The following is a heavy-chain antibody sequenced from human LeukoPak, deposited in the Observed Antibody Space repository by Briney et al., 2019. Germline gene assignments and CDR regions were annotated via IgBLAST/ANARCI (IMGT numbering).Heavy chain of an antibody. CDR2: ISGSGGGT. CDR1: RFTFNIYA. J-gene: IGHJ6*03. V-gene: IGHV3-23*01. Sequence: PGGSLRLSCAASRFTFNIYAMSWVRQAPGKGLEWVSSISGSGGGTFYASSVRGRFAISRDNSKHTVFLQMNGLRAEDTAIYYCAKWDENFYYMDVWGQGTTATVSS. CDR3: AKWDENFYYMDV. D-gene: IGHD1-26*01.